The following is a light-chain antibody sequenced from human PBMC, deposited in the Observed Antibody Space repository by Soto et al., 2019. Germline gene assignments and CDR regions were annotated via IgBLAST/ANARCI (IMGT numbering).Light chain of an antibody. V-gene: IGLV2-8*01. CDR2: EVS. CDR3: QSFDSSRIGLL. J-gene: IGLJ2*01. Sequence: QSALTQPPSASGSPGQSVTISCTGTSSDVGGYNYVSWYQQHPDKAPKLMIYEVSKRPSGVPDRFSGSKSGNTASLTVSGLQAEDEADYYCQSFDSSRIGLLFGRGTKLTVL. CDR1: SSDVGGYNY.